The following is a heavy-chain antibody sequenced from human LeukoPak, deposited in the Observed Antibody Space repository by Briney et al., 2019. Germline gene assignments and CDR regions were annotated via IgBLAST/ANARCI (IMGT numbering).Heavy chain of an antibody. D-gene: IGHD5-12*01. CDR3: ARDTRYSGYVWDY. Sequence: SETLSLTCTVSGGSISSYYWSWIRQPPGKGLEWIGYIYYSGSTNYNPSLKGRVTISVDTSKNQFSLKLSSVTAADTAVYYCARDTRYSGYVWDYWGQGTLVTVSS. CDR2: IYYSGST. V-gene: IGHV4-59*01. CDR1: GGSISSYY. J-gene: IGHJ4*02.